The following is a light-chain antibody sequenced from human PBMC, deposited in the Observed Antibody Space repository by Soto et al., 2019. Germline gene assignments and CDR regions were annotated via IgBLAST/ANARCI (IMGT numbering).Light chain of an antibody. V-gene: IGKV1-39*01. CDR2: ATS. CDR1: QSMTSY. CDR3: QHYNSYSEA. Sequence: DIQMTQSPPSLSASVGDRVTITCRASQSMTSYLNWYQVKPGKAPKLLIYATSSLQSGVPSRFSGSGSGTEFTLTISSLQPGDYATYYCQHYNSYSEAFGQGTKVDIK. J-gene: IGKJ1*01.